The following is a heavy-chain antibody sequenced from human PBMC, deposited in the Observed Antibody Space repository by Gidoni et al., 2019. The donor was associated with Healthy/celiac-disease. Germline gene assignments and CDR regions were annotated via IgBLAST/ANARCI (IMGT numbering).Heavy chain of an antibody. D-gene: IGHD1-7*01. V-gene: IGHV1-69*06. CDR2: IIPIFGTA. CDR1: GATFSSYA. J-gene: IGHJ6*02. Sequence: QVQLVQSGAEVKKPGSSVKVSCTASGATFSSYAISWVRQAPGQGLEWMGGIIPIFGTANYAQKFQGRVTITADKSTSTAYMELSSLRSEDTAVYYCARGLNYTEYYYYGMDVWGQGTTVTVSS. CDR3: ARGLNYTEYYYYGMDV.